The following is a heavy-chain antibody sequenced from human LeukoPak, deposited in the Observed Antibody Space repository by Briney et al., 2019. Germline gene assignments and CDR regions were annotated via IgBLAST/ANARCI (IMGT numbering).Heavy chain of an antibody. CDR1: GFNLTDYH. J-gene: IGHJ5*02. CDR2: LSPKTGVT. Sequence: EASVKVSCKTSGFNLTDYHIHWVRQAPGQGLEWMGWLSPKTGVTNYAPKFQGKVTLTRDTSTRTAYMDLRTLRSDDTAVYYCAKGGILGHFDWPQGNWVDPWGQGTLATVSS. CDR3: AKGGILGHFDWPQGNWVDP. V-gene: IGHV1-2*02. D-gene: IGHD3-9*01.